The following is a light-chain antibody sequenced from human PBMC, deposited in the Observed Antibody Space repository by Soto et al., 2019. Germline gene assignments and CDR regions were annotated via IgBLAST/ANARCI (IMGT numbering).Light chain of an antibody. CDR1: QSGSSSY. CDR3: QQYGRSPDLFT. J-gene: IGKJ3*01. Sequence: EIVLTQSPGTLSLSPGERATLSCRASQSGSSSYLAWYQQKPGQAPSLLIYGASSRATGIPDRFSGSGSGTDFTLTISRLEPEDFAVYYCQQYGRSPDLFTFGPGTKVDIK. CDR2: GAS. V-gene: IGKV3-20*01.